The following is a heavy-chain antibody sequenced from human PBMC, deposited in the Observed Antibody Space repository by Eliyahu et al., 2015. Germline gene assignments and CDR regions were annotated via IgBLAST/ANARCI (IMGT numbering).Heavy chain of an antibody. CDR1: GFTFXSYG. V-gene: IGHV3-30*02. J-gene: IGHJ4*02. D-gene: IGHD3-22*01. CDR3: AKDGVYYYDSSGYYPDY. CDR2: IRYDGSNK. Sequence: QVQLVESGGGVVQPGGSLXXSCAASGFTFXSYGMPWVRQAPGKGLEWVAFIRYDGSNKYYADSVKGRFTISRDNSKNTLYLQMNSLRAEDTAVYYCAKDGVYYYDSSGYYPDYWGQGTLVTVSS.